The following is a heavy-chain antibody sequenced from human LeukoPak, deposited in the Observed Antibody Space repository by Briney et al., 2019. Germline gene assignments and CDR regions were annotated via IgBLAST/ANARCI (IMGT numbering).Heavy chain of an antibody. D-gene: IGHD6-19*01. CDR1: GYTFTNYG. Sequence: GASVKVSCKASGYTFTNYGISWVRQAPGQGLEWMGWISPYNGNSNYAQKLQDRVTMTTDTSTTTAYMDLRSLGSDDTAVYYCARAGGWAREDYKGDAFDIWGQGTMVTVSS. J-gene: IGHJ3*02. V-gene: IGHV1-18*01. CDR2: ISPYNGNS. CDR3: ARAGGWAREDYKGDAFDI.